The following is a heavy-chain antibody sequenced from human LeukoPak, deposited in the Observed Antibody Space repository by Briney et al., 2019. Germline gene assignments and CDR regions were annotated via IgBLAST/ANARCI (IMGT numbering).Heavy chain of an antibody. D-gene: IGHD3-22*01. CDR2: INPNSGGT. Sequence: ASVKVSCKASGYTFTGYYMHWVRQAPGQGLEWMGWINPNSGGTNYAQKLQGRVTMTTDTSTSTAYMELRSLRSDDTAVYYCARGAEAYYYDGSGSEGAFDIWGQGTMVTVSS. J-gene: IGHJ3*02. CDR3: ARGAEAYYYDGSGSEGAFDI. CDR1: GYTFTGYY. V-gene: IGHV1-2*02.